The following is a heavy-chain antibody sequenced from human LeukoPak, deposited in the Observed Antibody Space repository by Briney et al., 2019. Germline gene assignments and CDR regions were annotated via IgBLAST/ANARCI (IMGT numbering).Heavy chain of an antibody. V-gene: IGHV4-30-4*01. CDR1: GGSISSDNYQ. CDR2: INYSGST. J-gene: IGHJ5*02. Sequence: PSETLSLTCTVPGGSISSDNYQWSWIRQPPGKGLEWIGYINYSGSTYYNPSLKSRVTISVDTSKNHFSLRLSSETAADTAVYYCARYGSGSTWFDPWGQGTLVTVSS. D-gene: IGHD3-10*01. CDR3: ARYGSGSTWFDP.